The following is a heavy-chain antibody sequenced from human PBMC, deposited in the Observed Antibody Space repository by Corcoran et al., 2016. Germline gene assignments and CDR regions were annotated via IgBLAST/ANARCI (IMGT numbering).Heavy chain of an antibody. CDR1: GFTFTSSA. CDR3: AADSPGYP. CDR2: IVVGSGNT. Sequence: QMQLVQSGPEVKKPGTSVKVTCKASGFTFTSSAVQRVRQARGQRLEWRGWIVVGSGNTNYAQKFQERVTITRDMSTSTASMELSSLRAEDTAVYYCAADSPGYPWGQGTLVTVSS. J-gene: IGHJ5*02. V-gene: IGHV1-58*01.